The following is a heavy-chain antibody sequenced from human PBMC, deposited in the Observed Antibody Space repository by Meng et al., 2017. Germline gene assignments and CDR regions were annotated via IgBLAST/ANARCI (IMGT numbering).Heavy chain of an antibody. CDR3: AGNLVADYYGSGSYYTFGGRPWYYFDY. V-gene: IGHV1-2*06. D-gene: IGHD3-10*01. J-gene: IGHJ4*02. Sequence: ASVKVSCKASGYTFTGYYMHWVRHAPGQGLEWMGRINPNSGGTNYAQKFQGRVTMTRDTSISTAYMELSRLRSDDTAVYYCAGNLVADYYGSGSYYTFGGRPWYYFDYWGQGTLVTVSS. CDR1: GYTFTGYY. CDR2: INPNSGGT.